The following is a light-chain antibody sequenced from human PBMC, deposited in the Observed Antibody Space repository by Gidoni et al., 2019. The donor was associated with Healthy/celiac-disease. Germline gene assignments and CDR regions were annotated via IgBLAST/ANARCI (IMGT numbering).Light chain of an antibody. CDR3: QQSYRTLFT. Sequence: GDRVTITCRASQSISNYLNWYQQKPGNAPALLIYAASSLQSGVPSRFSGSGSGTDFTLTISGLQPEDFAIYYCQQSYRTLFTFGQGTKVEIK. J-gene: IGKJ2*01. V-gene: IGKV1-39*01. CDR2: AAS. CDR1: QSISNY.